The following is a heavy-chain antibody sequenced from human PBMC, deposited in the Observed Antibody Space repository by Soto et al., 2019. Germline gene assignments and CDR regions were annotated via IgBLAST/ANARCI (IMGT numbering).Heavy chain of an antibody. CDR2: ISGSGFKK. CDR1: GFIFENFG. D-gene: IGHD6-19*01. CDR3: ARDRFGYSSAPGDY. Sequence: GGSLRLSCAASGFIFENFGTSWVRQAPGKGLEWISSISGSGFKKYYADSVKGRFTISRDNSKSTVYLELNNLSAEDTAVYYCARDRFGYSSAPGDYWGQGTLVTVSS. J-gene: IGHJ4*02. V-gene: IGHV3-23*01.